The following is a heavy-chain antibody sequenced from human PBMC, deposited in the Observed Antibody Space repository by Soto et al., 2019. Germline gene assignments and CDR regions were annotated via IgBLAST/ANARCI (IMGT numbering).Heavy chain of an antibody. Sequence: SETLSLTCAVSGASIRSYHCSFLRQRAGKELEWIGRIQHTGNTTYNNSLKSRVTMSAVTSKNQKSLKMTTVTAADTAVYFCAKDVSSRRWFDPWGQGVRVTVSS. CDR1: GASIRSYH. CDR3: AKDVSSRRWFDP. CDR2: IQHTGNT. J-gene: IGHJ5*02. V-gene: IGHV4-4*07. D-gene: IGHD3-16*01.